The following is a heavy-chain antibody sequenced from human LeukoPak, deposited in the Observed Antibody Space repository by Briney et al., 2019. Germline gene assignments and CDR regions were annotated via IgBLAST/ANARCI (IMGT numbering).Heavy chain of an antibody. D-gene: IGHD2-2*01. CDR2: ISAYNGNT. J-gene: IGHJ4*02. Sequence: ASVKVSCKASGYTFTSYGISWVRQAPGQGLEWMGWISAYNGNTNYAQKLQGRVTMTRNTSISTAYMELSRLRSDDTAVYYCARDFGLKRGSSTGDWGQGTLVTVSS. CDR3: ARDFGLKRGSSTGD. V-gene: IGHV1-18*01. CDR1: GYTFTSYG.